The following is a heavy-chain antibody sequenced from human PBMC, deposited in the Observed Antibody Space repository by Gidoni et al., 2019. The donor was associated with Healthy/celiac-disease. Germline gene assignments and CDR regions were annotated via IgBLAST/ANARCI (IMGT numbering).Heavy chain of an antibody. J-gene: IGHJ6*02. CDR3: ARGDSSGYIQYYYYYGMDV. D-gene: IGHD3-22*01. CDR1: GGSFSGYY. Sequence: QVQLQQWGAGLLKPSETLSLTCAVYGGSFSGYYWSWIRQPPGKGLEWIGEINHSGSTNYNPSLKSRVTISVDTSKNQFSLKLSSVTAAYTSVYYCARGDSSGYIQYYYYYGMDVWGQGTTVTVSS. CDR2: INHSGST. V-gene: IGHV4-34*01.